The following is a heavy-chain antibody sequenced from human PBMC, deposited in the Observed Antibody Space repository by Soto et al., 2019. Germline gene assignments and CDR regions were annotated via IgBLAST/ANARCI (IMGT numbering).Heavy chain of an antibody. CDR3: AAMLYNFWSGSVDY. Sequence: QVQLVESGGGVVQPGRSLRVSCSASGFTFSNFVMHWVRQGPGKGLEWVAIISYDGSQKHYADSVKGRFTISRDNSNKTLFLNMNSLRAEDTAVYYCAAMLYNFWSGSVDYWGQGIEVTVSS. CDR2: ISYDGSQK. V-gene: IGHV3-30-3*01. J-gene: IGHJ4*02. D-gene: IGHD3-3*01. CDR1: GFTFSNFV.